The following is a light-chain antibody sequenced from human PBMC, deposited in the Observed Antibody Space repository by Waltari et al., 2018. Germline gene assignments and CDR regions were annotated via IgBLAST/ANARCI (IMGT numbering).Light chain of an antibody. CDR3: QQRSNWPLT. CDR1: QRDSSH. Sequence: IVLTWSPATLSLSPGERALLTCRASQRDSSHLPWYQQKPGQAPSLLTYHPSNRATGNPARFSGSGSGSDFTVTISSLEPEDFAVYYCQQRSNWPLTFGGGTKVEIK. V-gene: IGKV3-11*01. J-gene: IGKJ4*01. CDR2: HPS.